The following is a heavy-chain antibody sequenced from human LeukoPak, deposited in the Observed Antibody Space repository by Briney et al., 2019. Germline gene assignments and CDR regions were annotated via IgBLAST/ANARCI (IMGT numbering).Heavy chain of an antibody. CDR3: ARDSSSGYYY. D-gene: IGHD3-22*01. V-gene: IGHV3-11*01. Sequence: AGSLSLSCAASGFTFSDYDITWLRQAPGKGLEWVGYITRSGSNMYYAHSVKGRFTISRDNAMNTLYLQMNSLRAEGSAVYYCARDSSSGYYY. CDR1: GFTFSDYD. J-gene: IGHJ6*01. CDR2: ITRSGSNM.